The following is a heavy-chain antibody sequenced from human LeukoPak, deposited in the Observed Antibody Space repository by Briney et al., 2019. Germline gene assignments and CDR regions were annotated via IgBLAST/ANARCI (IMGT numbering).Heavy chain of an antibody. CDR3: ARSEGHDYGDLYYFDY. CDR2: INHSGST. Sequence: SETLSLTCAVYGGSFSGYYWSWIRQPPGKGLEWIGEINHSGSTNYNPSLKSRVTISVDTSKNQFSLKLSSVTAADTAVYYCARSEGHDYGDLYYFDYWGQGTLVTASS. V-gene: IGHV4-34*01. J-gene: IGHJ4*02. CDR1: GGSFSGYY. D-gene: IGHD4-17*01.